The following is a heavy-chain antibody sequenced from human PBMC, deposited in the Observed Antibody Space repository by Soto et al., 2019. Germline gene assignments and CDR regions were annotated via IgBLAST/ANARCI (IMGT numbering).Heavy chain of an antibody. V-gene: IGHV4-34*01. Sequence: SETLSLTCAVYGGSFSGYYWSWIRQPPGKGLEWIGEINHSGSTNYNPSLKSRVTISVDTSKNQFSLKLSSVTAADTAVYYCARIPEGGYDYYFDYWGQGTLVTVSS. J-gene: IGHJ4*02. CDR3: ARIPEGGYDYYFDY. CDR1: GGSFSGYY. CDR2: INHSGST. D-gene: IGHD5-12*01.